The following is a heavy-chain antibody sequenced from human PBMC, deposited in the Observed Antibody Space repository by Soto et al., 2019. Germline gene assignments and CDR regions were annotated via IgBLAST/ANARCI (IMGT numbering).Heavy chain of an antibody. CDR2: IYSDGTT. CDR1: GFTVSSNY. V-gene: IGHV3-53*01. CDR3: AILSN. D-gene: IGHD6-6*01. J-gene: IGHJ4*02. Sequence: GGSLRLSCAASGFTVSSNYMNWVRQAPGKGLEWLSIIYSDGTTNYADSVKGRFTISRDNFKNTLYLQMNNLRAEDTAVYYCAILSNWGQGTLVTVSS.